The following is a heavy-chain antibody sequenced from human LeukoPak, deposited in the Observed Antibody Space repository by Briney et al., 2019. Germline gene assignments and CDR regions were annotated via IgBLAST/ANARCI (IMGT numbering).Heavy chain of an antibody. CDR3: ARKGNAFDF. Sequence: GGSLRLSCAASGFTFSNYWMTWVRQAPGKGLEWVANIKLDVSETYYVDSVRGRFTISRDNTKNSLYLQMDSLRAGDTAVYYCARKGNAFDFWGQGTMATVSS. J-gene: IGHJ3*01. CDR1: GFTFSNYW. D-gene: IGHD3-10*01. CDR2: IKLDVSET. V-gene: IGHV3-7*01.